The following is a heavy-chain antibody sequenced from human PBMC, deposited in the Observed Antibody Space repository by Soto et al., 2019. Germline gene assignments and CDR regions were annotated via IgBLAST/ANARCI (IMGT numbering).Heavy chain of an antibody. V-gene: IGHV6-1*01. J-gene: IGHJ6*02. Sequence: QVQLQQSGPGLVKPSQTLSLTCAISADSVSSDSAAWNWIRQSPSRDLEWLGRTYYRSEWYNHYAVSMKSRIVITPNTSNNPFSLQLTSVTPEDTAVYFCARDYYYGMDVWGQGTTVTVSS. CDR3: ARDYYYGMDV. CDR2: TYYRSEWYN. CDR1: ADSVSSDSAA.